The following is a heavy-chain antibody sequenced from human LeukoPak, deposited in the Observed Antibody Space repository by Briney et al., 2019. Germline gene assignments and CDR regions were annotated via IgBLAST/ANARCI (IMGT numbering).Heavy chain of an antibody. D-gene: IGHD3-22*01. CDR2: IYYRGST. J-gene: IGHJ4*02. V-gene: IGHV4-59*12. CDR1: GGSISSDY. Sequence: SETLSLTCTVSGGSISSDYWSWIRQPPGKGLEWIGYIYYRGSTNYNPSLKSRVTISVDTSKNQFSLKLSSVTAADTAVYYCARLSGYSSGHYYSDYWGQGTLVTVPS. CDR3: ARLSGYSSGHYYSDY.